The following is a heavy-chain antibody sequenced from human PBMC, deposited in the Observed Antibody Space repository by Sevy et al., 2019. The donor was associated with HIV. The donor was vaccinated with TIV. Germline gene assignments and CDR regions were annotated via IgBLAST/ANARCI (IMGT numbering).Heavy chain of an antibody. Sequence: SETLSLTCTVSGGSISSYYWSWIRQPPGKGLEWIGFIYYRGSTNYNPSLKSRVTISVDTSKNQFSLKLSSVTAADTAVYYCARERVTVAGPMNWFDPWGQGTLVTVSS. CDR1: GGSISSYY. V-gene: IGHV4-59*13. J-gene: IGHJ5*02. CDR3: ARERVTVAGPMNWFDP. CDR2: IYYRGST. D-gene: IGHD6-19*01.